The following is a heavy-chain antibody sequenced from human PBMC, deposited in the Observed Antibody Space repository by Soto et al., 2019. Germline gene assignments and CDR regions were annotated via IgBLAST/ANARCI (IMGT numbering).Heavy chain of an antibody. D-gene: IGHD6-13*01. CDR1: GYTFTSYD. J-gene: IGHJ5*02. CDR2: MNPNSGNT. Sequence: QVQLVQSGAEVKKPGASVKVSCKASGYTFTSYDINWVRQATGQGLEWMGWMNPNSGNTGYAQKFQGRVTMTRNTSISTAYLELSSLRSEDTAVYYCARERSAAGTGWFDPWGQGTLVTVSS. V-gene: IGHV1-8*01. CDR3: ARERSAAGTGWFDP.